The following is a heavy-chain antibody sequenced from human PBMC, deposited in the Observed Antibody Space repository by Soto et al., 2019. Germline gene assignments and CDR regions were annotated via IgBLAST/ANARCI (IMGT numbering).Heavy chain of an antibody. V-gene: IGHV3-48*03. J-gene: IGHJ4*02. Sequence: GGSLRLSCAASGFSSIKYEMNWVRQAPGKGLEWVSYISTSGNIIYYADSVKGRFTISRDSAKNSLYLQMNSLRVEDTAIYYCARDYDGGVDFRGQGTLVTVSS. CDR3: ARDYDGGVDF. CDR1: GFSSIKYE. CDR2: ISTSGNII. D-gene: IGHD3-3*01.